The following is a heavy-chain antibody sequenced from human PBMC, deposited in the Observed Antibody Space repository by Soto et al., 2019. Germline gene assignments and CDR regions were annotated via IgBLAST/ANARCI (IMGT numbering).Heavy chain of an antibody. D-gene: IGHD1-26*01. V-gene: IGHV3-15*05. Sequence: EVQLVEFGGGLVKPGGSLRRSCAASGFSFSNGWMSWVRQAPGKGLEWVGRIKSKIDGGTTDYAAHVKGRFTISRDDSKNTLYLQMHSLQTEDTAVYYCSTDEWEWDQGTLVTVSS. J-gene: IGHJ4*02. CDR2: IKSKIDGGTT. CDR1: GFSFSNGW. CDR3: STDEWE.